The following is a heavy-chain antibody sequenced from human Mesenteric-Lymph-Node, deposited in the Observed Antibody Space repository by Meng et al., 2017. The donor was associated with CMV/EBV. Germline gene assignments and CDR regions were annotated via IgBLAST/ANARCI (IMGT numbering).Heavy chain of an antibody. CDR2: INASNGNT. V-gene: IGHV1-3*01. J-gene: IGHJ4*02. CDR3: ARSDTSSWYSDY. CDR1: GYTFTSYA. Sequence: SCKASGYTFTSYAMHWMRQAPGQRLEWMGWINASNGNTKDSQKFQGRVTITRDTSASTGYMELSSLKSEDTAVYYCARSDTSSWYSDYWGQGTLVTVSS. D-gene: IGHD6-13*01.